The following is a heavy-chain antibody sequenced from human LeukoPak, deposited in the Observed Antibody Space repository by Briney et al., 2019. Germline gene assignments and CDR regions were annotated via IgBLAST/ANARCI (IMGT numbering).Heavy chain of an antibody. D-gene: IGHD2-2*01. CDR3: ARDIVVVPATLGY. CDR1: GSTFSSYS. J-gene: IGHJ4*02. CDR2: ISSSSSYI. Sequence: GGSLRLSCAASGSTFSSYSMNWVRQAPGKGLEWVSSISSSSSYIYYADSVKGRFTISRDNAKNSLYLQMNSLRAEDTAVYYCARDIVVVPATLGYWGQGTLVTVSS. V-gene: IGHV3-21*01.